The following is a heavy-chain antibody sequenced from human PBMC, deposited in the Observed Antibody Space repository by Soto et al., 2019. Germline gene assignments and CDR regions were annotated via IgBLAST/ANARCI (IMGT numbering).Heavy chain of an antibody. J-gene: IGHJ3*02. Sequence: ASVKVSCKASGYTLTGYYMHWVRQAPGQGLEWMGWINPNSGGTNYAQKFQGWVTMTRDTSISTAYMELSRLRSDDTAVYYCAREPKGVRGGSPLNDAFDIWGQGTMVTVSS. V-gene: IGHV1-2*04. CDR1: GYTLTGYY. CDR3: AREPKGVRGGSPLNDAFDI. D-gene: IGHD3-16*01. CDR2: INPNSGGT.